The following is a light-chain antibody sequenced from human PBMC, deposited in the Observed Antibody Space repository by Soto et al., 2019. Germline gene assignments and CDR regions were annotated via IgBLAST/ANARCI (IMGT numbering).Light chain of an antibody. Sequence: DTVMTQSPVTLSLSPGVTATLSCRSSESVGSQLAWYQQIPGQAPRLLIYGVSTRATGIPARFRGSGSETEFTLTISSLQSEDFGVYFCQQYDNWPPWTFGQGTKVEI. J-gene: IGKJ1*01. V-gene: IGKV3-15*01. CDR2: GVS. CDR1: ESVGSQ. CDR3: QQYDNWPPWT.